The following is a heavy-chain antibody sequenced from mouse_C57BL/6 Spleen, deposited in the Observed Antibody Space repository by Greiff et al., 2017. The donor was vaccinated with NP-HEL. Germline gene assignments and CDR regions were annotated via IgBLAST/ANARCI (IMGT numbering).Heavy chain of an antibody. V-gene: IGHV5-4*03. CDR1: GFTFSSYA. CDR3: ARRDSSGYYFDY. CDR2: ISDGGSYT. J-gene: IGHJ2*01. D-gene: IGHD3-2*02. Sequence: EVQGVESGGGLVKPGGSLKLSCAASGFTFSSYAMSWVRQTPEKRLEWVATISDGGSYTYYPDNVKGRFTISRDNAKNNLYLQMSHLKSEDTAMYYCARRDSSGYYFDYWGQGTTLTVSS.